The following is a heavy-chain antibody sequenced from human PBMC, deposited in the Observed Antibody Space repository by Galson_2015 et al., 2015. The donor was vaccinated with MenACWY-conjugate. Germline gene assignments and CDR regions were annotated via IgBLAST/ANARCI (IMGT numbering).Heavy chain of an antibody. J-gene: IGHJ5*02. CDR3: ARERGYDILGWFDP. CDR1: GFTFGDYA. Sequence: SLRLSCAASGFTFGDYAMGWFRQAPGKGLEWVSFIGSETSGGTTKYAASVKGRFTISRDDSTSIAYLQMNSLKAEDTAVYYCARERGYDILGWFDPWGQETLVTVSS. D-gene: IGHD3-9*01. CDR2: IGSETSGGTT. V-gene: IGHV3-49*03.